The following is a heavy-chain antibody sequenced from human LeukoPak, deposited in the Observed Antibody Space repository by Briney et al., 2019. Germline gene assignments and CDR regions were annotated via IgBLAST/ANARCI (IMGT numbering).Heavy chain of an antibody. Sequence: GASVKVSCKASGYSFASYDINWVRQATGQGLEWMGWMNPNSGNTGSAQKFQGRVTMTRNTSISTAYMELSNLRSGDTAVYYCARRVAAGGTCMGYWGQGTLVTVSS. J-gene: IGHJ4*02. V-gene: IGHV1-8*01. CDR1: GYSFASYD. CDR2: MNPNSGNT. CDR3: ARRVAAGGTCMGY. D-gene: IGHD6-13*01.